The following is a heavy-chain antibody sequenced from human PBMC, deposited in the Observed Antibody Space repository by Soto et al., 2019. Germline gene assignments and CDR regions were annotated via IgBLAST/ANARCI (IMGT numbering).Heavy chain of an antibody. V-gene: IGHV4-34*01. Sequence: SETLSLTCAVYGGSFSCYYWIWVRQPPGKGLEWIGEINHSGSTNYNPSLKSRVTISVDTSKNQFSLKLSSVTAADTAVYYCARRRITIFGVVLAFDPWGQGTLVTVSS. CDR3: ARRRITIFGVVLAFDP. CDR2: INHSGST. J-gene: IGHJ5*02. D-gene: IGHD3-3*01. CDR1: GGSFSCYY.